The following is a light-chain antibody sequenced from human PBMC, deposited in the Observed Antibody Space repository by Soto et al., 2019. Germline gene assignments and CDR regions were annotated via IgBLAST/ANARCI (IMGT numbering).Light chain of an antibody. V-gene: IGKV3-20*01. CDR3: QHYKMYSPWT. CDR1: QSVSSSY. J-gene: IGKJ1*01. CDR2: AAS. Sequence: EIVLTQSPGTLSLSPGERATLSCRASQSVSSSYLAWYQQKPGQAPRLLIYAASSRATGIPSRFSGSGSGTEFTLTISSLQPDDFATYYCQHYKMYSPWTFGQGTKVDIK.